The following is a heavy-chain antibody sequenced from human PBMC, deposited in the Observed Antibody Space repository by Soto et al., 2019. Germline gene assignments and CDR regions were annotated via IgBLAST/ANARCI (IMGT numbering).Heavy chain of an antibody. CDR1: GFTFSSYA. J-gene: IGHJ6*03. V-gene: IGHV3-23*01. CDR3: AKDQSSPGIWYYYYMDV. Sequence: GGSLRLSCAASGFTFSSYAMSWVRQAPGKGLEWVSAISGNGGSTYYADSVKGRFTISRDNSKNTLYLQMNSLRAEDTAVYYCAKDQSSPGIWYYYYMDVWGKGTTVTVSS. CDR2: ISGNGGST. D-gene: IGHD3-3*02.